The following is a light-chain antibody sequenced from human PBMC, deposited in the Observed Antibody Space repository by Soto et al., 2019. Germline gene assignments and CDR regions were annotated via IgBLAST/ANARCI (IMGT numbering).Light chain of an antibody. CDR3: QQYYNWPRT. CDR1: QSVSSN. CDR2: GAS. V-gene: IGKV3-15*01. Sequence: IVMTQSPATLSVSPGERATRSCRASQSVSSNLAWYQQKPGQAPRLLIYGASTRATGIPDRFSGSGSGTEFTLSISSLQSEDFAVYYCQQYYNWPRTFGQGTKVDI. J-gene: IGKJ1*01.